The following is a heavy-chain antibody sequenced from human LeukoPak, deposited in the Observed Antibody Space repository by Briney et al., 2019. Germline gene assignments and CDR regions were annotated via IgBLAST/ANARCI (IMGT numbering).Heavy chain of an antibody. D-gene: IGHD6-6*01. CDR1: GYNFATYW. Sequence: EVQLVQSGAEVKKPGESLKISCKGSGYNFATYWIGWLRQMPGKGLEWMGIIYPGDSDTRYSPSFQGQVTISADKSISIAYLQWSSLKASDTAMYYCARSPSMRDAFDIWGQGTMVTVSS. CDR3: ARSPSMRDAFDI. CDR2: IYPGDSDT. J-gene: IGHJ3*02. V-gene: IGHV5-51*03.